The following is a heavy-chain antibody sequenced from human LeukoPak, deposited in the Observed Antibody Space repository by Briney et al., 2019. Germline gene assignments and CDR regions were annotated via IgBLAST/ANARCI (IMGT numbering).Heavy chain of an antibody. CDR2: FDPEDGET. CDR1: GYTLTELS. J-gene: IGHJ4*02. Sequence: GASVKVSCKVSGYTLTELSMHWVRQAPGKGLEWMGGFDPEDGETIYAQKFQGRVTITRDTSASTAYMELSSLRSEDTAVYYCARGVQGSSWYPLDYWGRGTLVTVSS. V-gene: IGHV1-24*01. CDR3: ARGVQGSSWYPLDY. D-gene: IGHD6-13*01.